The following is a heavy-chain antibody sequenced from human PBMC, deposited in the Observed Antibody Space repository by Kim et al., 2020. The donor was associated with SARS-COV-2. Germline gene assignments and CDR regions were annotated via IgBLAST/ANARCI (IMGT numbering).Heavy chain of an antibody. V-gene: IGHV3-74*01. CDR2: INSDGSST. Sequence: GGSLRLSCAASGFTFSSYWMHWVRQAPGKGLVWVSRINSDGSSTSYADSVKGRFTISRDNAKNTLYLQMNSLRAEDTAVYYCARDTYYDFWSGYFDLGYYYYYMDVWGKGTTVTVSS. J-gene: IGHJ6*03. CDR3: ARDTYYDFWSGYFDLGYYYYYMDV. CDR1: GFTFSSYW. D-gene: IGHD3-3*01.